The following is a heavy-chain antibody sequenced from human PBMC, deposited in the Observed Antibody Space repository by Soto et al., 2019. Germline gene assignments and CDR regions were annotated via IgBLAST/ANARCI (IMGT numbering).Heavy chain of an antibody. J-gene: IGHJ5*02. D-gene: IGHD1-26*01. CDR3: ARSSGGNFGIIIEGTNWFAP. CDR2: INPNTGAT. CDR1: GYTFPGYY. V-gene: IGHV1-2*02. Sequence: GASVKVSCKGSGYTFPGYYMHWVRQAPGQGLEWMGWINPNTGATNYAQKFPGRVTLTRDASISTAYMEVSSLTSEDTAMYYCARSSGGNFGIIIEGTNWFAPWGQGTLVTVSS.